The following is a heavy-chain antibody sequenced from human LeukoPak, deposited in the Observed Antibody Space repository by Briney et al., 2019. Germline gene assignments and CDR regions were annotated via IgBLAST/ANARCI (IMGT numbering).Heavy chain of an antibody. CDR3: ARSRGSSSWYSPFDY. D-gene: IGHD6-13*01. CDR2: INHSGST. J-gene: IGHJ4*02. V-gene: IGHV4-34*01. CDR1: GGSFSGYY. Sequence: PSETLSLTCAVYGGSFSGYYWSWIRQPPGKGLEWIGEINHSGSTNYNPSLKSRVTKSVDTSKNQFSLKLSSVTAADTAVYYCARSRGSSSWYSPFDYWGQGTLVTVSS.